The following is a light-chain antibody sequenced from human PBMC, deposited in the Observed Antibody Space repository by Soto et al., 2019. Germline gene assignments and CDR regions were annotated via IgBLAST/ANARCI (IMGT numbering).Light chain of an antibody. CDR1: QSVSNNY. Sequence: EIVLTQSPGTLSLSPGERATLSCRASQSVSNNYLAWYQQKPGQAPRLLIYGASNRATGIPDRFSGGGSGTDITLTISRLEHEDLAVYYWQQYGCQGTFGQGTKVEIK. CDR2: GAS. CDR3: QQYGCQGT. J-gene: IGKJ1*01. V-gene: IGKV3-20*01.